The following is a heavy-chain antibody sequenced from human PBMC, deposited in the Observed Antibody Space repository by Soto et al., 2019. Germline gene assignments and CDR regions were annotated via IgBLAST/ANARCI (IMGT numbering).Heavy chain of an antibody. CDR1: GSSITNSFY. V-gene: IGHV4-38-2*02. CDR3: ARDPANLALAVAYFDS. CDR2: ISHTGRT. D-gene: IGHD2-15*01. J-gene: IGHJ4*02. Sequence: SETLSLTCRVSGSSITNSFYWGWIRQSPEKGLEWIGSISHTGRTSYNPSLKSRVSISVDTSKNQFSLTLTSVTAADTAVYYCARDPANLALAVAYFDSWGQGTLVTVS.